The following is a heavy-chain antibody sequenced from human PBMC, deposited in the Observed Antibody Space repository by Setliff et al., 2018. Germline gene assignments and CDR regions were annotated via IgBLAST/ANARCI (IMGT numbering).Heavy chain of an antibody. CDR2: IIPIFGTA. D-gene: IGHD3-22*01. V-gene: IGHV1-69*06. CDR1: GATFSSYA. Sequence: SMKVSCKASGATFSSYAISWVRQAPGQGLEWMGRIIPIFGTANYAQKFQGRVTITADKSTSTAYMELSSLRSEDTAVYYCARAPSSTVINWFDPWGQGTLVTVSS. J-gene: IGHJ5*02. CDR3: ARAPSSTVINWFDP.